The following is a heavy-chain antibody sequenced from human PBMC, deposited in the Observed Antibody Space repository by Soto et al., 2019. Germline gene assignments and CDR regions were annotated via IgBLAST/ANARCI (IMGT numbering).Heavy chain of an antibody. V-gene: IGHV1-3*01. Sequence: ASVKVSCKASGYTFTSYAIHWVRQAPGQRLEWMGWINAGNGNTKYSQKFQGRVTITRDTSASTAYMELSSLRSEDTAVYYCARDSPIGSTFSGYDAIDYWGQGTLVTVSS. CDR2: INAGNGNT. CDR1: GYTFTSYA. D-gene: IGHD5-12*01. J-gene: IGHJ4*02. CDR3: ARDSPIGSTFSGYDAIDY.